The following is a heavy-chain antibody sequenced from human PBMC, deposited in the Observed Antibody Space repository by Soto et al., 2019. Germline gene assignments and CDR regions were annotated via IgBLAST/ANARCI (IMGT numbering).Heavy chain of an antibody. J-gene: IGHJ4*02. D-gene: IGHD3-3*01. CDR1: GGSISSYY. V-gene: IGHV4-59*08. CDR2: VYYTGST. CDR3: ARSHYTYGLLIDY. Sequence: PSETLSLTCTVSGGSISSYYWSWIRQPPGGGLEWIGNVYYTGSTFFHPSLRSRVSISVDTSKNVFSLRLTSVTAADTAVYYCARSHYTYGLLIDYWGLGTLVTVSS.